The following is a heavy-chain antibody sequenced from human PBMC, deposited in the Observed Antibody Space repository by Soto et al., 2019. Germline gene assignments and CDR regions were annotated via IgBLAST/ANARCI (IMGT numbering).Heavy chain of an antibody. D-gene: IGHD2-15*01. V-gene: IGHV1-69*02. CDR2: IIPILGIA. Sequence: QVQLVQSGAEVKKPGSSVKVSCKASGGTFSSYTISWVRQAPGQGLEWMGRIIPILGIANYAQKFQGRVTITADKSTSTAYMELSSLRSEVTAVYYCARSSGTVVAATSSYWYFDLWGRGTLAPVSS. CDR3: ARSSGTVVAATSSYWYFDL. J-gene: IGHJ2*01. CDR1: GGTFSSYT.